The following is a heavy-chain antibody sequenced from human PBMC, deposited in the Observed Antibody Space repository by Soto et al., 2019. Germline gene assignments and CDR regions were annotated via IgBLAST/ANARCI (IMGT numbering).Heavy chain of an antibody. Sequence: SVKVSCKASGGTFSSYAISWVRQAPGQGLEWMGGIIPIFATANYAQKFQGRVMITVDESTSTAYMELSSLRSEDTAVYYCARSVSFRYQLLKRGMDVWGQGTTVTV. D-gene: IGHD2-2*01. CDR1: GGTFSSYA. V-gene: IGHV1-69*13. J-gene: IGHJ6*02. CDR3: ARSVSFRYQLLKRGMDV. CDR2: IIPIFATA.